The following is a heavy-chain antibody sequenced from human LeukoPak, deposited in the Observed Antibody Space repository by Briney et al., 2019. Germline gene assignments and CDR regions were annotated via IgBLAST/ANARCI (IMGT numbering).Heavy chain of an antibody. D-gene: IGHD6-13*01. Sequence: SVKVSCKASGGTFSSYAISWVRQAPGQGLEWMGGINPIFGTANYAQKFQGRVTITADESTSTAYMELSSLRSEDTAVYYCATGRWNSSSWGDYWGQGTLVTVSS. CDR2: INPIFGTA. CDR1: GGTFSSYA. J-gene: IGHJ4*02. CDR3: ATGRWNSSSWGDY. V-gene: IGHV1-69*01.